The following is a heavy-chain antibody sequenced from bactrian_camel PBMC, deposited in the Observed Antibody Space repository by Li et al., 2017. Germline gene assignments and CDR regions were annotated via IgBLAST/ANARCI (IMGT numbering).Heavy chain of an antibody. V-gene: IGHV3S6*01. CDR1: GFSFSSYL. CDR2: IDGDGSNT. Sequence: VQLVESGGGLVQPGGSLRLSCVASGFSFSSYLMYWVRQTPGKGLEWVSDIDGDGSNTYYADSVKGRFTNSRDNAKNTLYLQLNSLKTEDTAMYYCAFGYWGQGTQVTVS. CDR3: AFGY. J-gene: IGHJ4*01.